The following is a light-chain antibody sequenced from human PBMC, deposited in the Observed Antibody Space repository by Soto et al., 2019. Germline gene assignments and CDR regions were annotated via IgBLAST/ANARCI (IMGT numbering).Light chain of an antibody. CDR2: DVS. CDR3: QQRYLWPWK. CDR1: QSVDSF. V-gene: IGKV3-11*01. Sequence: EVVLTQSPATLSSSPGERATLSCRASQSVDSFFAWYHQKPGRTPRLLIYDVSTRAPGVPAWFSGSGSVTDFTLTISSLEPEDFAVYYCQQRYLWPWKFGQGTHIEIK. J-gene: IGKJ1*01.